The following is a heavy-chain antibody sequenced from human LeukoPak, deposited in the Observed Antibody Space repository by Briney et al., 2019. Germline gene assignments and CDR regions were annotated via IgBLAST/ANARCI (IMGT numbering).Heavy chain of an antibody. CDR3: TTEFPVGATMGDLNWFDP. CDR2: IKSKTDGGTT. J-gene: IGHJ5*02. V-gene: IGHV3-15*01. Sequence: PGGSLRLSCAASGFTFSNAWMSWVRQAPGKGLEWVGRIKSKTDGGTTDYAAPVKGRFTISRDDSKNTLYLQMNSLKTEDTAVYYCTTEFPVGATMGDLNWFDPWGQGTLVTVSS. CDR1: GFTFSNAW. D-gene: IGHD1-26*01.